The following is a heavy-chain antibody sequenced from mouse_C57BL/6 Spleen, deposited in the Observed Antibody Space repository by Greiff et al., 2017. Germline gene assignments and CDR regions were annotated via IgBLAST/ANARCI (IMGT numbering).Heavy chain of an antibody. V-gene: IGHV1-52*01. CDR1: GYTFTSYW. D-gene: IGHD3-2*02. J-gene: IGHJ4*01. Sequence: QLQQPGAELVRPGSSVKLSCKASGYTFTSYWMHWVKQRPIQGLEWIGNIDPSDSETHYNQKFKDKATLTVDKSSSTAYMQLSSLTSEDSAVYYCARYSSGYGLYAMDYWGQGTSVTVSS. CDR3: ARYSSGYGLYAMDY. CDR2: IDPSDSET.